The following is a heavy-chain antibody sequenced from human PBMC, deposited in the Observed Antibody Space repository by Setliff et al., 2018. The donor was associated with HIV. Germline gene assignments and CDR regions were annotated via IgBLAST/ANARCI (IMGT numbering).Heavy chain of an antibody. CDR3: ARGPIDDSRYFDY. D-gene: IGHD2-15*01. J-gene: IGHJ4*03. V-gene: IGHV1-69*13. CDR1: GGTLNNYV. Sequence: SSVKVSCKASGGTLNNYVIAWVRQAPGQGLEWMGRIIPMFDTTNYEQKFRGRVTFSADESTNTAHMDVTNLRPEDTAVYYCARGPIDDSRYFDYWVPETLLVTVSS. CDR2: IIPMFDTT.